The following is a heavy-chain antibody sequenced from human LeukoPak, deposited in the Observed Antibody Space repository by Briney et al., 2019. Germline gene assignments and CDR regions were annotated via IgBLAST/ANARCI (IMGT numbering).Heavy chain of an antibody. CDR3: IRDLFDDYSLDY. V-gene: IGHV3-48*03. D-gene: IGHD3-16*01. CDR1: GFTFSSFE. CDR2: ISSSGRNL. J-gene: IGHJ4*02. Sequence: GGSLRLSCAASGFTFSSFEMNWVRQAPGKGLEWISYISSSGRNLFYADSVKGRFTISRDNAKNSLYLQMNSLRDEDTAVYYCIRDLFDDYSLDYWGQGALVTVSS.